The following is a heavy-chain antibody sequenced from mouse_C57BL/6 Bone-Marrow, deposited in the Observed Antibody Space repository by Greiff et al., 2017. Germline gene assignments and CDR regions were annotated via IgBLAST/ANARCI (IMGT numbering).Heavy chain of an antibody. CDR3: ARADSSGYAMDY. D-gene: IGHD3-2*02. V-gene: IGHV2-2*01. CDR1: GFSLTSYG. J-gene: IGHJ4*01. Sequence: QVQLQQSGPGLVQPSQSLSITCTVSGFSLTSYGVHWVRQSPGKGLEWLGVIWSGGSTDYNAAFISRLSISKDNSKSQVFFKMNSLQADDTAIYYCARADSSGYAMDYWGQGTSVTVSS. CDR2: IWSGGST.